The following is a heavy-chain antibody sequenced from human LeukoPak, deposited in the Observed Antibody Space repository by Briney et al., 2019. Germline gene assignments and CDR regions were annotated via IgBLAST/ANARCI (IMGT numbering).Heavy chain of an antibody. V-gene: IGHV3-21*01. CDR1: GFTLNTYS. CDR3: ARGGSYGGYHSY. D-gene: IGHD4-23*01. CDR2: ITRSSSYI. J-gene: IGHJ4*02. Sequence: GGSLRLSCAASGFTLNTYSMNWVRQAPGKGLEWVSSITRSSSYIYYADSVKGRFTISRDNAKNSLFLQMNSLRAEDTALYYCARGGSYGGYHSYWGQGTLVTVSS.